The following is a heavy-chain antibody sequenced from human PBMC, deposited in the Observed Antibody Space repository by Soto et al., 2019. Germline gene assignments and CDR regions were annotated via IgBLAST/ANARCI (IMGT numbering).Heavy chain of an antibody. CDR3: ARDLYYDSSGYYWS. CDR2: INPNSGGT. J-gene: IGHJ4*02. CDR1: GYTFTGYY. V-gene: IGHV1-2*02. Sequence: VKVSCKASGYTFTGYYMHWVRQAPGQGLEWMGWINPNSGGTNYAQKFQGRVTMTRDTSISTAYMELSRLRSDDTAVYYCARDLYYDSSGYYWSWGQGTLVTVSS. D-gene: IGHD3-22*01.